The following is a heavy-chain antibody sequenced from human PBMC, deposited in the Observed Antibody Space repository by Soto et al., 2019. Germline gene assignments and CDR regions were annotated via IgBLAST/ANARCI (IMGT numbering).Heavy chain of an antibody. CDR3: TTVTTVDYYFDY. CDR2: ISGSGGST. V-gene: IGHV3-23*01. D-gene: IGHD4-17*01. J-gene: IGHJ4*02. Sequence: GGSMRLSCAASGFTFSSYAMSWVRQAPGKGLEWVSEISGSGGSTYYADSVKGRFTISRDNSKHTLYVQMNSLRAEDTAVYYCTTVTTVDYYFDYWGQGTLVTVSA. CDR1: GFTFSSYA.